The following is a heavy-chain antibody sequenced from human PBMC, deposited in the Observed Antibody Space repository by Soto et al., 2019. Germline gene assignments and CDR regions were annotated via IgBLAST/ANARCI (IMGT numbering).Heavy chain of an antibody. Sequence: SGPTLVNPTQTLPLTCTFSGFSLSTSGMRVSWIRQPPGKALEWLARIDWADDKFYSTSLKTRLTISKDTSKNQVVLTMTNMDRVDTATYYCARFFTPSGAFDIWGQGTMVTV. CDR3: ARFFTPSGAFDI. CDR1: GFSLSTSGMR. J-gene: IGHJ3*02. V-gene: IGHV2-70*04. CDR2: IDWADDK.